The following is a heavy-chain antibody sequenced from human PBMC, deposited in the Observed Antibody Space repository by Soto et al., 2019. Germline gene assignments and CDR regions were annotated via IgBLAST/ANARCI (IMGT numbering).Heavy chain of an antibody. D-gene: IGHD6-13*01. CDR2: ISYDGSNK. V-gene: IGHV3-30-3*01. CDR1: GFTFSSYA. Sequence: QVQLVESGGGVVQPGRSLRLSCAASGFTFSSYAMHWVRQAPGKGLAWVAVISYDGSNKYYADSVKGRFTISRDNSKNTLYLQMNSLRAEDTAVYYCARDPKEYSSRWYYFDYWGQGTLVSVSS. CDR3: ARDPKEYSSRWYYFDY. J-gene: IGHJ4*02.